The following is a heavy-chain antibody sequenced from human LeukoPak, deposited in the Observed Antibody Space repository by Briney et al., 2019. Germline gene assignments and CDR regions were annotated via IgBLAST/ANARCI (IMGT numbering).Heavy chain of an antibody. D-gene: IGHD6-19*01. V-gene: IGHV3-53*01. CDR3: ARVRDSSGWYWVHYYYMDV. CDR1: GFTVSSNY. J-gene: IGHJ6*03. Sequence: GGSLRHSCAASGFTVSSNYMSWVRQAPGKGLEWVSVIYSGGSTYYADSVKGRFTISRDNSKNTLYLQMNSLRAEDTAVYYCARVRDSSGWYWVHYYYMDVWGRGTTVTVSS. CDR2: IYSGGST.